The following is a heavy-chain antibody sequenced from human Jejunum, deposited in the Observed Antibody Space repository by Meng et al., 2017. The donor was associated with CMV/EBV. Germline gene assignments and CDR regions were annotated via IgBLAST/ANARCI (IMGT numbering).Heavy chain of an antibody. J-gene: IGHJ4*02. Sequence: APGFRFPGYSMSWVRQVPEKGLVWVSRIKPDGTGAVYADSVRGRFTISRDNAKNTLYLQMNSLRAEDAAMYYCVAYNWHATDYWGQGTLVTVSS. CDR1: GFRFPGYS. CDR2: IKPDGTGA. D-gene: IGHD3-16*01. V-gene: IGHV3-74*01. CDR3: VAYNWHATDY.